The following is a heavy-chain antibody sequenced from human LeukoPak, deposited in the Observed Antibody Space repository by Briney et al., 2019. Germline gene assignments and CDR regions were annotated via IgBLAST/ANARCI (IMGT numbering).Heavy chain of an antibody. Sequence: GGSLRLSCAASGFTVDSNYLSWVRQAPGKGLEWVSTIYTGGNTYYAASVKGRFTISRDFSKNTVFLHMNSLRAEDTAMYYCARDVGYYDSHDAFDIWGQGTLVTVSS. CDR1: GFTVDSNY. CDR2: IYTGGNT. J-gene: IGHJ3*02. CDR3: ARDVGYYDSHDAFDI. V-gene: IGHV3-53*01. D-gene: IGHD3-22*01.